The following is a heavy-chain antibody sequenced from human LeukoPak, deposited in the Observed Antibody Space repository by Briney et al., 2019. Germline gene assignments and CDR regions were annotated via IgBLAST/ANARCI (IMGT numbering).Heavy chain of an antibody. CDR1: GFTFSSYA. Sequence: GGSLRLSCAASGFTFSSYAMHWVRQAPGKGLEWVSGISWNSGSIGYADSVKGRFTISRDNAKNSLYLQMNSLRAEDTALYYCAKANGDYVSYYFDYWGQGTLVTVSS. CDR3: AKANGDYVSYYFDY. D-gene: IGHD4-17*01. CDR2: ISWNSGSI. V-gene: IGHV3-9*01. J-gene: IGHJ4*02.